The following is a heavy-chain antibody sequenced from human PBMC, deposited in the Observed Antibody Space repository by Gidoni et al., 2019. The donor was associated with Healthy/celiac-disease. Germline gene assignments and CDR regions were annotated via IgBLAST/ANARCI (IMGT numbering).Heavy chain of an antibody. Sequence: EVQLVESGGGLVKPGGSLRLSCAASGFTFSSYSMYWVRQAPGKGLEWVSSISSSSSYIYYADSVKGRFTISRDNAKNSLYLQMNSLRAEDTAVYYCAREGLRYFDPHPKGDMDVWGQGTTVTVSS. CDR3: AREGLRYFDPHPKGDMDV. CDR1: GFTFSSYS. J-gene: IGHJ6*02. V-gene: IGHV3-21*01. D-gene: IGHD3-9*01. CDR2: ISSSSSYI.